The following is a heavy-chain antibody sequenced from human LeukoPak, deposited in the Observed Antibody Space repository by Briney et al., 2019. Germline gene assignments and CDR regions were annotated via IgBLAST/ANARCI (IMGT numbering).Heavy chain of an antibody. CDR1: GGSFSGYY. J-gene: IGHJ6*03. V-gene: IGHV4-34*01. CDR2: INHSGST. CDR3: ARHSDPYDYVWGSYRDYYYMDV. D-gene: IGHD3-16*02. Sequence: SETLSLTCAVYGGSFSGYYWSWIRQPPGKGLEWTGEINHSGSTNYNPSLKSRVTMSVDTSKNQFSLKVNSVNAADTAVYYCARHSDPYDYVWGSYRDYYYMDVWGKGTTVTISS.